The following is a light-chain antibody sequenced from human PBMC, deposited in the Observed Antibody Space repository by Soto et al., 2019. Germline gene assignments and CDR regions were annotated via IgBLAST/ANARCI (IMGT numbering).Light chain of an antibody. Sequence: IQLTQSPSSLSASVGDRVTIPCRASQSISSYLNWYQQKPWKAPKVLIYGASSLQSGVPPRFRGSGSGTDFTLTISSLQPEDFATYYCQQSYSTPWTFGQGTKVDIK. J-gene: IGKJ1*01. V-gene: IGKV1-39*01. CDR3: QQSYSTPWT. CDR2: GAS. CDR1: QSISSY.